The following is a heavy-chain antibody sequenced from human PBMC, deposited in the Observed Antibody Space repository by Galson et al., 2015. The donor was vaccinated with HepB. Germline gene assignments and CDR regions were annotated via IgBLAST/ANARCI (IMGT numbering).Heavy chain of an antibody. V-gene: IGHV3-7*01. Sequence: SLRLSCATSGFTFSNFWMTWVRQAPGKGLEWVANIKQDGSETYYVDSVKGRFTISRDNAKNSLYLQMNSLRAEDTAVYYCASRPSAYECFAVFDYWGQGTLFTVSS. D-gene: IGHD3-16*01. CDR1: GFTFSNFW. J-gene: IGHJ4*02. CDR2: IKQDGSET. CDR3: ASRPSAYECFAVFDY.